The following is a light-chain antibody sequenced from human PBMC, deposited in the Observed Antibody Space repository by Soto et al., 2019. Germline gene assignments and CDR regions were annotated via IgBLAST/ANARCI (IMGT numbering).Light chain of an antibody. Sequence: DIQMTQSPSSLSASVGDRVTITCQASQDIYNYLNWYQQKPGKAPKLLICDASNLETGVPSRFSGGGSGTEFTYTISSLQPEDIATYYCQQYDNLPITFGQGTRREIK. CDR3: QQYDNLPIT. J-gene: IGKJ5*01. V-gene: IGKV1-33*01. CDR2: DAS. CDR1: QDIYNY.